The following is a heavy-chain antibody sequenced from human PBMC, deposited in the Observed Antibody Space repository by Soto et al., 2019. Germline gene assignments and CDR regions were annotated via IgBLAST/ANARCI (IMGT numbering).Heavy chain of an antibody. J-gene: IGHJ4*02. CDR3: AKDLYYGSGGFSVDY. D-gene: IGHD3-10*01. Sequence: GGSLRLSCAASGFTFSSYAMSWVRQAPGKGLEWVSSISGSGGSTYYADSVKGRFTISRDNSKNTLYLQMNSLRAEDTAVYYCAKDLYYGSGGFSVDYWGQGTLVTVSS. V-gene: IGHV3-23*01. CDR1: GFTFSSYA. CDR2: ISGSGGST.